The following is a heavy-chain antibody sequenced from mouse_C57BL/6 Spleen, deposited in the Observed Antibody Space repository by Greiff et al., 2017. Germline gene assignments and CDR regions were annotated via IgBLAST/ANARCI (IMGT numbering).Heavy chain of an antibody. Sequence: EVQVVESGPGLVKPSQSLSLTCSVTGYSITSGYYWNWIRQFPGNKLEWMGYISYDGSNNYNPSLKNRTSITRDTSKNQFFLKLNSVTTEDTATYYCARGWLLRRYFDVWGTGTTVTVSS. J-gene: IGHJ1*03. D-gene: IGHD2-3*01. CDR3: ARGWLLRRYFDV. CDR2: ISYDGSN. CDR1: GYSITSGYY. V-gene: IGHV3-6*01.